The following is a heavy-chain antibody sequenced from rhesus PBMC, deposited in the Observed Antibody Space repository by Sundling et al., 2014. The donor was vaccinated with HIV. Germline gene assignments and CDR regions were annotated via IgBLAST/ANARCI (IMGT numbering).Heavy chain of an antibody. CDR2: IYGNSAST. CDR1: GGAISSYY. Sequence: QVQLQESGPGLVKPSETLSLTCAVSGGAISSYYWSWIRQSPGKGLEWIGNIYGNSASTYYNPSLKSRVTILRDTSENQFSLKLTSVTAADTAVYYCTKAAAGRGYGLDSWGQGAVVTVSP. D-gene: IGHD6-31*01. J-gene: IGHJ6*01. V-gene: IGHV4-165*01. CDR3: TKAAAGRGYGLDS.